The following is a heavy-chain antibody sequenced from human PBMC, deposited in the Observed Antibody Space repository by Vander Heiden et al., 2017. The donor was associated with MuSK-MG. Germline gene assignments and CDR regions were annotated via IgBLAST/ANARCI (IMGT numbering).Heavy chain of an antibody. J-gene: IGHJ6*02. CDR2: IFSNDEK. CDR3: ARSYGGLVLYGSGSPNYYYGMDV. Sequence: QVTLKESGPVLVKPTETLTLTCTVSGFSLSNARMGVSWIRQPPGKALEWLAHIFSNDEKSYSTSLKSRLTISKDTSKSQVVLTMTNMDPVDTATYYCARSYGGLVLYGSGSPNYYYGMDVWGQGTTVTVSS. CDR1: GFSLSNARMG. V-gene: IGHV2-26*01. D-gene: IGHD3-10*01.